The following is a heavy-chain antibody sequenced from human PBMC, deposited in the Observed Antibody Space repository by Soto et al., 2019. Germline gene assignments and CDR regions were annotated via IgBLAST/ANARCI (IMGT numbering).Heavy chain of an antibody. CDR2: VKNQSVGGTK. CDR3: ITYSTQAFCDGAPGCAGQTIIDDS. CDR1: GFSFSNVW. V-gene: IGHV3-15*01. J-gene: IGHJ4*02. Sequence: EVQLVESGGGLVKPGGSLTLSCAASGFSFSNVWMSWVRQPPGKGLEWVGDVKNQSVGGTKDYTAPVKGRFTISRDDSKGTLNLQMNSLKTVVTAVFYCITYSTQAFCDGAPGCAGQTIIDDSWGQGVLVTVSS. D-gene: IGHD2-21*01.